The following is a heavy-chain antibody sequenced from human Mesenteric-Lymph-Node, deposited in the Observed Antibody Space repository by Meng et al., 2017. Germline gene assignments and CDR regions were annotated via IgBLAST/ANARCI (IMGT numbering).Heavy chain of an antibody. J-gene: IGHJ4*02. CDR2: ISESGTWT. V-gene: IGHV3-23*01. Sequence: GGSLRLSCAASGFTFSGYFMSWVRQAPGKGLEWVSVISESGTWTEYADSVKGRFTISRDNSMSTLYLQMNSLRDEDTATYYCAKGKLAVAGSDSWGQGTLVTVSS. CDR3: AKGKLAVAGSDS. D-gene: IGHD6-19*01. CDR1: GFTFSGYF.